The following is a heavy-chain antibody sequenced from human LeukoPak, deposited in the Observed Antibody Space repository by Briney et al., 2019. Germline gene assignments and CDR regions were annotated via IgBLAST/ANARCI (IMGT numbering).Heavy chain of an antibody. CDR1: GFTFNSYW. CDR3: ARVGPERTPKTGYEYYFDY. D-gene: IGHD5-12*01. V-gene: IGHV3-74*01. J-gene: IGHJ4*02. CDR2: IDEDGKTI. Sequence: PGGSLRLSCAASGFTFNSYWMHWVRQAPGKGLVWVSRIDEDGKTIDYADSVKGRFTISRDNAQDTLYLQMSSLRDEDTAVYYCARVGPERTPKTGYEYYFDYWGQGTLVTVSS.